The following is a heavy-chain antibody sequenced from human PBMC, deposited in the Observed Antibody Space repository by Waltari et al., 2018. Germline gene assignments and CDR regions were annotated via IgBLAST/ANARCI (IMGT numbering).Heavy chain of an antibody. CDR2: VYYTGNT. CDR3: ARGMSSVWYGPFDY. J-gene: IGHJ4*02. Sequence: QVQLQESGPGLVKPSETLSLTCTVSGGSINIYYWSWIRQPPGKGLEWIGYVYYTGNTIHNPSLGSRVTLSADTSKNQVSLRLRSVTAADTAVYYCARGMSSVWYGPFDYWGQGTLVTVSS. V-gene: IGHV4-59*08. CDR1: GGSINIYY. D-gene: IGHD6-19*01.